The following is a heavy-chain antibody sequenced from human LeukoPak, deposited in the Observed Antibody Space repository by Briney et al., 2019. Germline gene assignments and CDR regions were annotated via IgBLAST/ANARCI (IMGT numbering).Heavy chain of an antibody. CDR3: AREGEYYDFWSGYYIEGSYYYY. CDR1: GFTFSSYS. D-gene: IGHD3-3*01. CDR2: ISSSSSYI. Sequence: GGSLRLSCAASGFTFSSYSMNWVRQAPGKGLEWVSSISSSSSYIYYADSVKGRFTISRDNAKNSLYLQMNSLRAEDTAVYYCAREGEYYDFWSGYYIEGSYYYYWGQGTLVTVSS. J-gene: IGHJ4*02. V-gene: IGHV3-21*01.